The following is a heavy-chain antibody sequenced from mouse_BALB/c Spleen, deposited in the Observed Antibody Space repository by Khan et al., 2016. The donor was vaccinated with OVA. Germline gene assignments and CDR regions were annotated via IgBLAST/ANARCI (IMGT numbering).Heavy chain of an antibody. J-gene: IGHJ3*01. V-gene: IGHV1-81*01. CDR1: GYKFTDYV. CDR3: ARSYDDDGAWFVY. Sequence: VQLQESGPDLVKPGASVKMSCKASGYKFTDYVISWVKQRTGQGLEWIGDIYPGSATTHYNERFEGKATLTVDKSSNTAYMQFRSLTSEDSAVYFCARSYDDDGAWFVYWGQGTLVTVSA. D-gene: IGHD2-4*01. CDR2: IYPGSATT.